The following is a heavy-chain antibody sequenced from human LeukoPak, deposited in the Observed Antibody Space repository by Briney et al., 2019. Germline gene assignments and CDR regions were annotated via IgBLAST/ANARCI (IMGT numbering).Heavy chain of an antibody. D-gene: IGHD3-3*02. Sequence: GESLKISCNVSGYSFTSYWIGWVRHMPGKGMEWMGTMYPGDSDTRYSPSFQGRVTISADEPISTAYLQWSRLKASETAMYYCARLNLAPRTKLDAVDIWGQGTIVTVSS. CDR1: GYSFTSYW. J-gene: IGHJ3*02. V-gene: IGHV5-51*01. CDR3: ARLNLAPRTKLDAVDI. CDR2: MYPGDSDT.